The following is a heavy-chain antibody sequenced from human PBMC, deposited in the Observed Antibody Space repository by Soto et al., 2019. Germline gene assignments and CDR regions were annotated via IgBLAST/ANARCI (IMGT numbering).Heavy chain of an antibody. CDR3: ARVIKGYSNYGVDY. Sequence: ASVKVSCKASGYTFTSYDINWVRQATGQGLEWMGWMNPNSGNTGYAQKFQGRVTMTRNTSISTAYMELSSLRSEDTAVYYCARVIKGYSNYGVDYWGQGTLVTVSS. CDR2: MNPNSGNT. D-gene: IGHD4-4*01. CDR1: GYTFTSYD. V-gene: IGHV1-8*01. J-gene: IGHJ4*02.